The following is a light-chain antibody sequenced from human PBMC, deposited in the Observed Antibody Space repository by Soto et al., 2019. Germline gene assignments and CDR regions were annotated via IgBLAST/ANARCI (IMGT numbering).Light chain of an antibody. CDR3: QQYGSPLT. CDR1: QSVSSSY. V-gene: IGKV3-20*01. CDR2: GAS. J-gene: IGKJ4*01. Sequence: EIVLTQSPGTLSLSPGERATLSCRASQSVSSSYLAWYQQKPGQAPGLLIYGASSRATGIPDRFSGSGSGTDFTLTISRLEPEDFAAYYCQQYGSPLTFGGGTKVEIK.